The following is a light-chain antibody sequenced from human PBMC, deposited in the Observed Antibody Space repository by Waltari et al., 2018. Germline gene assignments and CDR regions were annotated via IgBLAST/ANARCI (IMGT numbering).Light chain of an antibody. CDR1: DSDIGALNY. J-gene: IGLJ2*01. CDR3: SSYTLSSTLV. Sequence: QSALTQPASMSGSPGQSITISCTGTDSDIGALNYVSWYQQLPGNSPRLLIFEANTRPPGSSFRFSGSKSANTASLTISGLQADDEADYYCSSYTLSSTLVFGGGTRLTVL. V-gene: IGLV2-14*01. CDR2: EAN.